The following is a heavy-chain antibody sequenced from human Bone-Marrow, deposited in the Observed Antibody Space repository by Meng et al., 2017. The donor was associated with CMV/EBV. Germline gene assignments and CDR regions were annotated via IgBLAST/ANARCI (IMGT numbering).Heavy chain of an antibody. CDR1: GFTFRSYS. CDR2: TNEDGTIT. J-gene: IGHJ6*02. D-gene: IGHD5-18*01. CDR3: AKSPRRYTAMAQRYYYYGMDV. Sequence: GESLKISCAASGFTFRSYSMTWVRQAPGKGLEWVSRTNEDGTITNYADSVKGRFTISRDNAKNTMYLQMNSLRAEDTAVYYCAKSPRRYTAMAQRYYYYGMDVWGQGTTVTVSS. V-gene: IGHV3-74*01.